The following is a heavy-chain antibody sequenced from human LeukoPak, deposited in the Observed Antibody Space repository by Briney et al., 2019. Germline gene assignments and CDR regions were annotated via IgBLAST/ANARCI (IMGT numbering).Heavy chain of an antibody. V-gene: IGHV3-9*01. Sequence: PGGSLRLSCAASGFTFDDYAMHWVRQAPGKGLEWVSGISWNSGSIGYADSVKGRFTISRDNSKNTLYLQMNSLRAEDTAVYYCAVSVTTDYYYYYGMDVWGQGTTVTVSS. CDR3: AVSVTTDYYYYYGMDV. D-gene: IGHD4-17*01. CDR1: GFTFDDYA. CDR2: ISWNSGSI. J-gene: IGHJ6*02.